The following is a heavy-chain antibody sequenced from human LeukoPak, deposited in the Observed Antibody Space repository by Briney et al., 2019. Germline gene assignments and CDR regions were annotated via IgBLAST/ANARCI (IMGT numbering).Heavy chain of an antibody. Sequence: SETLSLTCAVYGGSFSGYYWSWIRQPPGKGLEWIGEINHSGSTNYNPSLKSRVTISVDTSRNQFSLKLSSVTAADTAVYYCALSGVDWDILTGDFDYWGQGTLVTVSS. CDR2: INHSGST. V-gene: IGHV4-34*01. CDR3: ALSGVDWDILTGDFDY. CDR1: GGSFSGYY. D-gene: IGHD3-9*01. J-gene: IGHJ4*02.